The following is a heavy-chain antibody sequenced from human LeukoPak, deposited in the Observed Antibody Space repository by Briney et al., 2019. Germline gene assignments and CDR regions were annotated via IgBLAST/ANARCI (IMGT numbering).Heavy chain of an antibody. CDR3: ARLALMGQWLAYFDY. V-gene: IGHV4-34*01. D-gene: IGHD6-19*01. CDR2: INHSGST. J-gene: IGHJ4*02. CDR1: GGSFSGYY. Sequence: SETLSLTCAVYGGSFSGYYWSWIRQPPGKGLEWIGEINHSGSTNYSPSLKSRVTISVDTSKNQFSLKLSSVTAADTAVYYCARLALMGQWLAYFDYWGQGTLVTVSS.